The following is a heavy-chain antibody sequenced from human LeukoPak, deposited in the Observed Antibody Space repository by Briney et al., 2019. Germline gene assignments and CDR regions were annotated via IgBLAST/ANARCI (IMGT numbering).Heavy chain of an antibody. V-gene: IGHV4-59*01. CDR2: IYYSGST. Sequence: SETLSLTCTVSGGSISSYYWSWIRQPPGKGLEWIGYIYYSGSTNYNPSLKSRVTISVDTSKNQFSLKLSSVTAADTAVYYCARESMVYSYGLVDYWGQGTLVTVSS. J-gene: IGHJ4*02. CDR3: ARESMVYSYGLVDY. D-gene: IGHD5-18*01. CDR1: GGSISSYY.